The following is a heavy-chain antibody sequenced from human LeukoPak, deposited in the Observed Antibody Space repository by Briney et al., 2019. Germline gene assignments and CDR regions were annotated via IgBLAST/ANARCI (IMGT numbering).Heavy chain of an antibody. CDR1: GFTFSSYA. J-gene: IGHJ4*02. Sequence: GGSLRLSCAASGFTFSSYAMHWLRQAPGKGLEWVAVISYDGSNKYYADSVKGRFTISRDNSKNTLYLQMNSLRAEDTAVYYCARDDGWLHTGGPFFDYWGQGTLVTVSS. V-gene: IGHV3-30-3*01. D-gene: IGHD5-24*01. CDR3: ARDDGWLHTGGPFFDY. CDR2: ISYDGSNK.